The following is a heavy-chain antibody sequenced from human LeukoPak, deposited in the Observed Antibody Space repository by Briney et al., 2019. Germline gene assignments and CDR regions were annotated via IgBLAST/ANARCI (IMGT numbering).Heavy chain of an antibody. CDR3: AKINNNDDY. J-gene: IGHJ4*01. CDR2: ISPDGNLE. CDR1: GFTFTTFG. Sequence: GGSLRLSCAASGFTFTTFGIHWVRQAPGKGLEWVAAISPDGNLEYYTDSVQGRFTVSRDNSKNMIYLQMNSLRGEDPALYYCAKINNNDDYWGHGTLVTVSS. D-gene: IGHD1/OR15-1a*01. V-gene: IGHV3-30*18.